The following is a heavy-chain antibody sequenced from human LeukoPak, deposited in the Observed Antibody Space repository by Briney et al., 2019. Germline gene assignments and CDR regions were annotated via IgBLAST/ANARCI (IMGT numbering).Heavy chain of an antibody. Sequence: GGSLRLSCATSGFTFISHEMSWLRQAPGKGLQWIAYISSRADTIYYAESVKGRFTVSRDYSKDSLHLQVTSLRAEDTAVYYCVSAFDYGPLNPFHFWVRGGRVGVPSASTWG. CDR1: GFTFISHE. V-gene: IGHV3-48*03. D-gene: IGHD4-17*01. CDR2: ISSRADTI. CDR3: VSAFDYGPLNPFHFWVRGGRVGVPSAST. J-gene: IGHJ5*01.